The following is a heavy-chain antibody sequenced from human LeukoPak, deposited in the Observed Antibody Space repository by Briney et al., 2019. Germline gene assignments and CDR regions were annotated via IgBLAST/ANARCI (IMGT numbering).Heavy chain of an antibody. Sequence: GGSLRLSCVTSGFTFSNYGMHWVRQAPGKGLEWVALIRYDGSNIYDADSVKGRFTISRDNSKNTLYLQMNSLKPEDTAVYYCAKGASNYDFWSGYFLDYWGQGTLVTVSS. CDR2: IRYDGSNI. CDR3: AKGASNYDFWSGYFLDY. CDR1: GFTFSNYG. D-gene: IGHD3-3*01. J-gene: IGHJ4*02. V-gene: IGHV3-30*02.